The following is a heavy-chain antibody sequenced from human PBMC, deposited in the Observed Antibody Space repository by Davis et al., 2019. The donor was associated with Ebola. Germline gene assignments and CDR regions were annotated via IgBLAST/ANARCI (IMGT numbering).Heavy chain of an antibody. CDR3: TTGGDMVQGVIPAPEGY. J-gene: IGHJ4*02. CDR1: GFTFSNAW. CDR2: IKSKTDGGTT. D-gene: IGHD3-10*01. Sequence: PGGSLRLSCAASGFTFSNAWMSWVRQAPGKGLEWVGRIKSKTDGGTTDYAAPVKGRFTISRDDSKNTLYLQMNSLKTEDTAVYYCTTGGDMVQGVIPAPEGYWGQGTLVTVSS. V-gene: IGHV3-15*01.